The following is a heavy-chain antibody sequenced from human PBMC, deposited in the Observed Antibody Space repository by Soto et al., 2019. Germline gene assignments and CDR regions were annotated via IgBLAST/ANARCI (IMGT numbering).Heavy chain of an antibody. CDR3: APDISSTTAYYGMDV. Sequence: AGGSLRLSCAASGFTFDDYAMHWVRQAPGKGLEWVSLISWDVGSTYYADSVKGRFTISRDNSKNSLYLQMNSLRAEDTALYYCAPDISSTTAYYGMDVSGQGTRVTVSS. V-gene: IGHV3-43D*04. D-gene: IGHD1-26*01. J-gene: IGHJ6*02. CDR2: ISWDVGST. CDR1: GFTFDDYA.